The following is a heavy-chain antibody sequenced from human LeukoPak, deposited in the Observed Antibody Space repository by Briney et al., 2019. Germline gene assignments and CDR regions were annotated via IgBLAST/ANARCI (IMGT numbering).Heavy chain of an antibody. CDR3: ARDSYYYGSGSLDPYYYYYYMDV. CDR2: ISSSSSYI. V-gene: IGHV3-21*01. J-gene: IGHJ6*03. D-gene: IGHD3-10*01. CDR1: GFTFSSYS. Sequence: PGGSLRLSCAAPGFTFSSYSMNWVRQAPGKGLEWVSSISSSSSYIYYADSVKGRFTISRDNAKNSLYLQMNSLRAEDTAVYYCARDSYYYGSGSLDPYYYYYYMDVWGKGTTVTVSS.